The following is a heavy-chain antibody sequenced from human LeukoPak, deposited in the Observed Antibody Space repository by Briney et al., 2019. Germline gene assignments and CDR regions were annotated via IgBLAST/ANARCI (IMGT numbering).Heavy chain of an antibody. CDR2: ISSSSSSI. V-gene: IGHV3-48*01. Sequence: GGSLRLSCAASGFTFSSYSMNWVRQAPGKGLEWVSYISSSSSSIYYADSVKGRFTISRDNAKNSLYLQMNSLRAEDTAVYYCARGGGTWAAEYFQHWGQGTLVTVSS. CDR3: ARGGGTWAAEYFQH. CDR1: GFTFSSYS. J-gene: IGHJ1*01. D-gene: IGHD4-23*01.